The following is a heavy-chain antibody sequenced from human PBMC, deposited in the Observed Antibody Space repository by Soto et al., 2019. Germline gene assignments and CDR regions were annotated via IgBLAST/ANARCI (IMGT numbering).Heavy chain of an antibody. V-gene: IGHV1-3*01. CDR2: INCGNGNT. CDR3: AREHDFWSGYSFDF. Sequence: ASVKVSCKASGYTFTSYAIQWVRQAPGQRLEWMGWINCGNGNTKYSEKVQGRVTITSDTFASIAYMELSSLTSEDTAVYYCAREHDFWSGYSFDFWGQGTVVTVSS. CDR1: GYTFTSYA. J-gene: IGHJ4*02. D-gene: IGHD3-3*01.